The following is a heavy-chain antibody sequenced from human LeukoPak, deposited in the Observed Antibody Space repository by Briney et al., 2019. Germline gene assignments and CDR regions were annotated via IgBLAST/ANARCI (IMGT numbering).Heavy chain of an antibody. J-gene: IGHJ4*02. V-gene: IGHV1-18*01. D-gene: IGHD3-10*01. CDR2: ISAYNGNT. CDR1: GYAFPTYG. CDR3: ARGNYFDY. Sequence: ASVKVSCKASGYAFPTYGISWVRQPLDKGLEWMGWISAYNGNTNYALKLQGRVTMTADTSTSTAYMELRSLRSDDTAVYYCARGNYFDYWGQGTLVTVSS.